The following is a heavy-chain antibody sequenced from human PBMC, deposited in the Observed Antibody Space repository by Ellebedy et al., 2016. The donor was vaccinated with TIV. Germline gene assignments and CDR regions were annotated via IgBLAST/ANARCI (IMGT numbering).Heavy chain of an antibody. Sequence: GGSLRLXCAASGFTFDDYAMSWVRQAPGKGLEWVSAISGSGGSTYYADSVKGRFTISRDNSKNTLYLQMNSLRAEDTAVYYCAKVDVVVPAAPPPGPFDPWGQGTLVTVSS. J-gene: IGHJ5*02. CDR2: ISGSGGST. CDR3: AKVDVVVPAAPPPGPFDP. V-gene: IGHV3-23*01. D-gene: IGHD2-2*01. CDR1: GFTFDDYA.